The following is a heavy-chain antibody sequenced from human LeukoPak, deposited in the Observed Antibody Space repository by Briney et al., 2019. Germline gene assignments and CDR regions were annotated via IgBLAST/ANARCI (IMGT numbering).Heavy chain of an antibody. Sequence: SETLSLTCNVSGSSITAFYWSWIRQSPGKGLEWIGSFQYGGNSKYNPSLKSRVTISVDTSKNQFSLKLSSVTAADTAVYYCARDGPGLWFGELSTYYYYDVDVWGQGTTVTVSS. CDR2: FQYGGNS. V-gene: IGHV4-59*12. J-gene: IGHJ6*02. CDR3: ARDGPGLWFGELSTYYYYDVDV. CDR1: GSSITAFY. D-gene: IGHD3-10*01.